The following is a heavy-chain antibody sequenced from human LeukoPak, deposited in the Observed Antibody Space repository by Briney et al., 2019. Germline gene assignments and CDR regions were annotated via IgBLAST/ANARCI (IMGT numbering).Heavy chain of an antibody. CDR3: AKEGPDYGDYRSGDYFDF. CDR1: GFTFRNYA. CDR2: ISDDSSKT. D-gene: IGHD4-17*01. V-gene: IGHV3-23*01. Sequence: PGGSLRLSCAASGFTFRNYAIGWVRQAPGKGLECVSAISDDSSKTSYADSVKGRFTISRDYSKNTLYLQMNSLRAEDTAVYYCAKEGPDYGDYRSGDYFDFWGQGTLVTVSS. J-gene: IGHJ4*02.